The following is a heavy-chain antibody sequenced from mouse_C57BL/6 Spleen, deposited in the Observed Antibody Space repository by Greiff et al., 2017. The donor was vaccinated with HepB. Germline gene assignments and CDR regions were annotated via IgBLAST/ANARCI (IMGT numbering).Heavy chain of an antibody. D-gene: IGHD2-1*01. CDR1: GYTFTSYW. V-gene: IGHV1-52*01. CDR3: ARDGNYPWFAY. J-gene: IGHJ3*01. Sequence: QVHVKQPGAELVRPGSSVKLSCKASGYTFTSYWMHWVKQRPIQGLEWIGNIDPSDSETHYNQKFKDKATLTVDKSSSTAYMQLSSLTSEDSAVYYCARDGNYPWFAYWGQGTLVTVSA. CDR2: IDPSDSET.